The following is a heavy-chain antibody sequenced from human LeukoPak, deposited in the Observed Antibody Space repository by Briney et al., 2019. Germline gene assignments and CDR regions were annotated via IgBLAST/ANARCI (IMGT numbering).Heavy chain of an antibody. J-gene: IGHJ4*02. CDR2: ISYDGSNK. Sequence: PGGSLRLSCAASGFTFSSCAMHWVRQAPGKGLEWVAVISYDGSNKYYADSVKGRFTISRDNSKNTLYLQMNSLRAEDTAVYYCATGGSGSYHFDYWGQGTLVTVSS. CDR1: GFTFSSCA. V-gene: IGHV3-30-3*01. D-gene: IGHD3-10*01. CDR3: ATGGSGSYHFDY.